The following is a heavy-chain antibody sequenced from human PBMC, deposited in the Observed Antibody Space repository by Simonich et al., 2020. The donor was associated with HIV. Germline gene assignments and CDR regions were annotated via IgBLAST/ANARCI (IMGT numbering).Heavy chain of an antibody. Sequence: QVQLQQWSAGLLKPSETLSLNCAVYGGSFSSYYWNWLCQPPGKGREWIGEIDHSGSTNYKPSPKSRVTISEDTSNNQFSLKVNSVTAADTAVYYCARQSGYVDAFDIWGQGTMVTVSS. V-gene: IGHV4-34*01. CDR1: GGSFSSYY. D-gene: IGHD5-12*01. CDR2: IDHSGST. J-gene: IGHJ3*02. CDR3: ARQSGYVDAFDI.